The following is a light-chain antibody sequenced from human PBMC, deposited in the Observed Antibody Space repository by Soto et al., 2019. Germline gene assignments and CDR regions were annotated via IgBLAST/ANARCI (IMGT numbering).Light chain of an antibody. CDR3: EHYNNWPLT. CDR2: GAS. Sequence: EIVMTQSPATLSVSPGERATLSCRASQSVSSNLAWYQQKPGQAPRLLIYGASTRATGIPARFSGSGSGTEFTLTITSLQSEDFAIYYCEHYNNWPLTFGGGTRVEFK. V-gene: IGKV3-15*01. CDR1: QSVSSN. J-gene: IGKJ4*01.